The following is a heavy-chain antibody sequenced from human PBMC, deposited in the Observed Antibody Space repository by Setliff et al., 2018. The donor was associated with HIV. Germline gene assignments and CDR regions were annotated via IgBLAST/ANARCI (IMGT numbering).Heavy chain of an antibody. J-gene: IGHJ4*02. CDR3: AREGISGSYFDY. CDR1: GYTLTGYY. D-gene: IGHD1-26*01. Sequence: ASVKVSCKASGYTLTGYYMNWVRQAPGQGLGWMGRINPTSGDTNYAQKFQGRVTMTRDTSISTAYMELSRLKSDDAAVYYCAREGISGSYFDYWGQGTLVTVSS. CDR2: INPTSGDT. V-gene: IGHV1-2*06.